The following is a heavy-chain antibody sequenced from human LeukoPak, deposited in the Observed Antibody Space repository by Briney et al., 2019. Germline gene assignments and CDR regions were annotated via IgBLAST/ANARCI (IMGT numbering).Heavy chain of an antibody. CDR3: AKLSGYCSSTSCSGGI. Sequence: GGPLSLSCAVSGFTFSSYAMSWVRQAPGKGLEWVSAISGSGGSTYYADSGKGRFTISRANSKNTLYLQMNSLRAEDTAVYYCAKLSGYCSSTSCSGGIWGKGTTVTVSS. CDR1: GFTFSSYA. V-gene: IGHV3-23*01. J-gene: IGHJ6*04. CDR2: ISGSGGST. D-gene: IGHD2-2*01.